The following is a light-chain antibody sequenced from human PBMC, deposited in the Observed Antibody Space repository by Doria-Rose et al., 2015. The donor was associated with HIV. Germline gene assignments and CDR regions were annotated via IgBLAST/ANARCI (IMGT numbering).Light chain of an antibody. Sequence: ATINCMSSQTILYSSNNKNYLAWYQKKPGQPPKLLIYWTSTRESEIPDRFSGSGSGTNFTLTISSLQAEDVAVYYCQQYYNVPYTFGHGTKLEIK. CDR2: WTS. J-gene: IGKJ2*01. CDR3: QQYYNVPYT. V-gene: IGKV4-1*01. CDR1: QTILYSSNNKNY.